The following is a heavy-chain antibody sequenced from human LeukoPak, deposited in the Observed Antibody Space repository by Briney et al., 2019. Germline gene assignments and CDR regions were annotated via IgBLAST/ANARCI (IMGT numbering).Heavy chain of an antibody. CDR1: GYTFTASY. CDR2: FNPNSGGT. V-gene: IGHV1-2*02. J-gene: IGHJ4*02. D-gene: IGHD5-24*01. CDR3: ARGGGLRDGYNLDY. Sequence: GASLKVSSKASGYTFTASYIHWVRQAPGQGLEWRGWFNPNSGGTNYAQKFQGRVTMARDTSISTAYMELSRLRSDDTAVYYCARGGGLRDGYNLDYWGQGTLVTVSS.